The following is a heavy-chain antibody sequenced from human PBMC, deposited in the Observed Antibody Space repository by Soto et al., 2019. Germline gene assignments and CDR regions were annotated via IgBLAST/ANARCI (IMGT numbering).Heavy chain of an antibody. Sequence: ESLKICCQASGYKFGAYWIGWVRQMPGKGLEWVGVIYPGDSDTRYGPAFQGQVTISTDKSISTVYLQWSGLKASGTAIYYCARLCDDVWSAQSQYYFDYWSQGTLVTVSS. CDR2: IYPGDSDT. V-gene: IGHV5-51*01. J-gene: IGHJ4*02. CDR3: ARLCDDVWSAQSQYYFDY. D-gene: IGHD3-3*01. CDR1: GYKFGAYW.